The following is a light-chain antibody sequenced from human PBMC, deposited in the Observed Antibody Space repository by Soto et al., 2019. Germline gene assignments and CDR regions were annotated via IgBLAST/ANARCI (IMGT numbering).Light chain of an antibody. Sequence: DIQMGQSPSTMSASLVWIVTIPCRASQSISSWLAWYQQKPGKAPKLLIYKASTLKSGVPSRFSGSGSGTEFTLTISSLQPDDFATYYCQHYNSYSEAFGQGTKVDI. CDR1: QSISSW. J-gene: IGKJ1*01. CDR3: QHYNSYSEA. V-gene: IGKV1-5*03. CDR2: KAS.